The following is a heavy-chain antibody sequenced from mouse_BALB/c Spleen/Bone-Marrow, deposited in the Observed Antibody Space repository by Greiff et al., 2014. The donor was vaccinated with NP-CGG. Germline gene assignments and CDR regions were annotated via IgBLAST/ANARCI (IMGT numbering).Heavy chain of an antibody. CDR2: IDPANGNT. J-gene: IGHJ3*01. Sequence: VQLQQSGAELVKPGASVKLSCTASGFNIKDTYMHWVKQRPEQGLEWIGRIDPANGNTKYDPKFQGKATIAADTSSNTAYLQLSILTSEDTAFYYCAPYYYGSSQFAYWGQGTLVTVSA. D-gene: IGHD1-1*01. CDR3: APYYYGSSQFAY. V-gene: IGHV14-3*02. CDR1: GFNIKDTY.